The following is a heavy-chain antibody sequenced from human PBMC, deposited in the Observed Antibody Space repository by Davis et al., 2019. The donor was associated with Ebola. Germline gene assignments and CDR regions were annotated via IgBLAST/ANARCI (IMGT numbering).Heavy chain of an antibody. D-gene: IGHD1-26*01. V-gene: IGHV1-18*01. CDR3: ARAGVFSGSYPLDY. Sequence: AASVKVSCKASGYTFTSYGISWVRQAPGQGLEWMGWISAYNGNTNYAQKPQGRVTITTDTSTSTAYMELRSLRSDDTAVYYCARAGVFSGSYPLDYWGQGTLVTVSS. CDR1: GYTFTSYG. CDR2: ISAYNGNT. J-gene: IGHJ4*02.